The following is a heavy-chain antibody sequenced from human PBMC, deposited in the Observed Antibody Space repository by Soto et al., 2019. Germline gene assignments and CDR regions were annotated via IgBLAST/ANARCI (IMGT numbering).Heavy chain of an antibody. CDR2: ISSDGRDI. CDR1: GFIFTDYY. D-gene: IGHD1-26*01. J-gene: IGHJ6*02. V-gene: IGHV3-11*01. Sequence: QVLLVESGGGLVRPGGSLRLSCSASGFIFTDYYMTWIRQAPGKGLEWVSHISSDGRDIYYADSMEGRLSVSRDNSENSLFLQMDSLRAEDTAVYYCARLGSLGHPYYHAVDVWGQGTPVTVSS. CDR3: ARLGSLGHPYYHAVDV.